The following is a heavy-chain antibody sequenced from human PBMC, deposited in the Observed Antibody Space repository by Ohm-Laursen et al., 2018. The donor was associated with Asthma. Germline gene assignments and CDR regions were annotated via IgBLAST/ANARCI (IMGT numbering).Heavy chain of an antibody. CDR3: ARVLSYYDHSSYYDRIDY. J-gene: IGHJ4*02. V-gene: IGHV1-18*01. D-gene: IGHD3-22*01. CDR2: ISVYNGNT. Sequence: SVKVSCKASGYTFTSYGIAWVRQAPGQGLEWMGWISVYNGNTNYAPKFQDRVTMTTDTSTSTAYMELRGLRSDDTAVYYCARVLSYYDHSSYYDRIDYWGQGSLVTVSS. CDR1: GYTFTSYG.